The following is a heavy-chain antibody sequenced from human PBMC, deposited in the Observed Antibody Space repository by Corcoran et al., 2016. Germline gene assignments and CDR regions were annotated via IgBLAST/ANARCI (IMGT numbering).Heavy chain of an antibody. V-gene: IGHV3-7*03. D-gene: IGHD6-13*01. CDR2: IKQDGSEK. J-gene: IGHJ5*02. Sequence: EVQLVESGGGLVQPGGSLRLSCAASEFSFSSYWMTWVRQAPGKGLEWVANIKQDGSEKYYVDSVKGRFTISRDNAKNSLYLQMNSLRAEDTAVYYCASEGAAADNWFDPWGQRTLVTVSS. CDR1: EFSFSSYW. CDR3: ASEGAAADNWFDP.